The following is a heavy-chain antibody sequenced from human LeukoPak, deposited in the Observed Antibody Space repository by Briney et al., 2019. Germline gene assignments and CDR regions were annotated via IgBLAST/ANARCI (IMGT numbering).Heavy chain of an antibody. V-gene: IGHV1-2*02. Sequence: ASVKVSCKASGYSFTAFYIHWVRQAPGQGLEWMGWIHPRRGDTNYAQKFQGRVTMTRDTSINTAHLDLSSLRSDDTAVYYCARDSILWSGGDGMDVWGQGTTVTVSS. D-gene: IGHD2-21*01. CDR3: ARDSILWSGGDGMDV. CDR2: IHPRRGDT. J-gene: IGHJ6*02. CDR1: GYSFTAFY.